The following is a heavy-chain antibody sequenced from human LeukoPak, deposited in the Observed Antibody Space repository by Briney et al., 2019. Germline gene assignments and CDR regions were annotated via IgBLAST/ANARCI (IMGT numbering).Heavy chain of an antibody. Sequence: GGSLRLSCAASGFTFSDAWMSWVRQAPGKGLEWVGRIKSKTDGGTTDYTAPVKGRFTISRDDSKNTLYLQMNSLKIEDTAVYYCARYYGDSGSQYYFDYWGQGTLVTVSS. CDR3: ARYYGDSGSQYYFDY. D-gene: IGHD3-22*01. CDR2: IKSKTDGGTT. CDR1: GFTFSDAW. V-gene: IGHV3-15*01. J-gene: IGHJ4*02.